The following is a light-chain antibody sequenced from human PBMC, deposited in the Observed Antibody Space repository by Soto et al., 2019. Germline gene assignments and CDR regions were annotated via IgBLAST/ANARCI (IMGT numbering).Light chain of an antibody. J-gene: IGKJ1*01. V-gene: IGKV3-20*01. CDR2: GAS. Sequence: EIVLTQSPGTLSLSPGERATLSCRASQSVSSSYLAWYQQKPGQAPRLLIYGASSRDTGIPDRFSGGGSGTDFTLTISRLEPEDFAVYYCQQYGSSLWTFGQGTKVEIK. CDR3: QQYGSSLWT. CDR1: QSVSSSY.